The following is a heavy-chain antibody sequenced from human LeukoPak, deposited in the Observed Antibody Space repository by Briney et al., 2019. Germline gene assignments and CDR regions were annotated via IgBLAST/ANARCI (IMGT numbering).Heavy chain of an antibody. J-gene: IGHJ4*02. V-gene: IGHV4-61*02. CDR1: GDSIANTFYY. CDR3: ARRQDGHDY. Sequence: SETLSLTCTVSGDSIANTFYYWNWLRQPVGKGLEWIGRNTTGTTNYNPSLKSRVTISLDTARNQFSLKLSSVTAADTAVYYCARRQDGHDYWGQGTLVTVSS. CDR2: NTTGTT.